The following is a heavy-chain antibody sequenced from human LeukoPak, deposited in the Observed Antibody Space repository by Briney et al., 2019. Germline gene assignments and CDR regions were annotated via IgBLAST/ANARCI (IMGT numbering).Heavy chain of an antibody. Sequence: SVKVSCKASGGTFSSYAISWVRQAPGPGLEWMGGIIPIFGTANYAQKFQRRVTITADESTSTAYMELSSLRSEDTAVYYCARAPMVRGVKSLDVWGKGTTVTVSS. CDR2: IIPIFGTA. CDR3: ARAPMVRGVKSLDV. V-gene: IGHV1-69*13. D-gene: IGHD3-10*01. J-gene: IGHJ6*04. CDR1: GGTFSSYA.